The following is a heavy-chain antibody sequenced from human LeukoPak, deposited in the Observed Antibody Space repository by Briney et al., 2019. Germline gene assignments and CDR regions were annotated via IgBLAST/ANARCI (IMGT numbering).Heavy chain of an antibody. J-gene: IGHJ4*02. Sequence: PSETLSLTCTVSGGSISSYYWSWIRQPLGKGLEWIGYIYYSGSTNYNPSLKSRVTISVDTSKNQFSLKLSSVTAADTAVYYCARTPGGLSGYFDYWGQGTLVTVSS. V-gene: IGHV4-59*01. CDR2: IYYSGST. D-gene: IGHD2/OR15-2a*01. CDR1: GGSISSYY. CDR3: ARTPGGLSGYFDY.